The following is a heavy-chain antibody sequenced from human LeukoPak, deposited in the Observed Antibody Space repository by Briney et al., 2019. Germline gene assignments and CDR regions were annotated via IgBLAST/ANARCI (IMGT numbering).Heavy chain of an antibody. V-gene: IGHV3-23*01. D-gene: IGHD2-21*02. CDR1: GFTFSSYA. CDR2: ISGSGGST. Sequence: GGSLRLSCAASGFTFSSYAMSWVRQAPGKGLEWVSAISGSGGSTYYADSVKGRFTISRDNSKNTLYLQMNSLRAEDTAVYYCAKPLNIYCGGDCYPDYWGQGTLVTVSS. CDR3: AKPLNIYCGGDCYPDY. J-gene: IGHJ4*02.